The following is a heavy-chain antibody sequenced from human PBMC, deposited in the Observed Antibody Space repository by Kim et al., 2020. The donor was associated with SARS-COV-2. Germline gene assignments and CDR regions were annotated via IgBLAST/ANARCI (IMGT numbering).Heavy chain of an antibody. J-gene: IGHJ4*02. D-gene: IGHD3-3*01. V-gene: IGHV3-11*05. Sequence: ADSLMARFTISRDNAKNSLFLQMNSLRAEDTAVYYCARAGFGVVIIHFDSWGQGTLVTVSS. CDR3: ARAGFGVVIIHFDS.